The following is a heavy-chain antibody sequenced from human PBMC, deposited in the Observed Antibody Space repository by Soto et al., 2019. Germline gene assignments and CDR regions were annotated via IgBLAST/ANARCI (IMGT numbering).Heavy chain of an antibody. V-gene: IGHV1-69*13. CDR1: GGTFSSYA. D-gene: IGHD3-22*01. J-gene: IGHJ4*02. Sequence: GASVKVSCKASGGTFSSYAISWVRQAPGQGLEWMGGIIPIFGTANYAQKFQGRVTITADESTSTAYMELSSLRSEDTAVYYCARDLGYYDSSGYYRYWGQGTLVTVSS. CDR3: ARDLGYYDSSGYYRY. CDR2: IIPIFGTA.